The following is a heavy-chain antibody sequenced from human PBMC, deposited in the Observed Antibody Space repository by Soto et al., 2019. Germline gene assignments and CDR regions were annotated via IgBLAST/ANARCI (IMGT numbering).Heavy chain of an antibody. V-gene: IGHV4-59*13. CDR2: IYYSGST. J-gene: IGHJ6*02. CDR1: GASIDSYY. Sequence: PSETLSLTCTVSGASIDSYYWNWIRQPPGKGLEWIGYIYYSGSTTYNPSLKTRVTISVDRSKNQFSLKLTSVTAADTAVYYCARGRTHFDSSAYYSGLDVWGQGTMVTVSS. CDR3: ARGRTHFDSSAYYSGLDV. D-gene: IGHD3-22*01.